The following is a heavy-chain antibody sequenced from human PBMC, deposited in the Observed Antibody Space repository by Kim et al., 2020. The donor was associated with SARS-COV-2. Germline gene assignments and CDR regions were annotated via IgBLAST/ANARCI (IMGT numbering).Heavy chain of an antibody. CDR3: ASEGYCSGGSCYS. J-gene: IGHJ4*02. Sequence: YDPSLKSRVTISVDKYKNQFSLKLSSVTAADTAVYYCASEGYCSGGSCYSWGQGTLVTVSS. V-gene: IGHV4-4*02. D-gene: IGHD2-15*01.